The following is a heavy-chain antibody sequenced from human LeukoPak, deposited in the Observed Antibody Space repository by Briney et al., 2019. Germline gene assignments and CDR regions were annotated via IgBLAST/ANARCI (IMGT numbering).Heavy chain of an antibody. CDR1: GFTFNYHA. CDR2: ISSSGGST. J-gene: IGHJ4*02. CDR3: AKGVDVWGSYRQYYFDY. V-gene: IGHV3-23*01. Sequence: GGSLRLSCAASGFTFNYHAMSWVRQAPGKGLEWVSRISSSGGSTYSADSVKGRSTHPRDNSKNTLYLQMNGVRAEDAAVYYCAKGVDVWGSYRQYYFDYWGQGTLVTVSS. D-gene: IGHD3-16*02.